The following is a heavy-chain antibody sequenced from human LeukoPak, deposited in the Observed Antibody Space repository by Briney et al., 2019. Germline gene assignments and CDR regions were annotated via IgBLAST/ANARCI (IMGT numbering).Heavy chain of an antibody. Sequence: SETLSLTCTVSGGSISSYYWSWIRQPPGKGLEWIGYIYYSGSTNCNPSLKSRVTISVDTSKNQFSLKLSSVIAADTAVYYCASEYRPGYRGGFDPWGQGTLVTVSS. D-gene: IGHD5-12*01. V-gene: IGHV4-59*01. CDR1: GGSISSYY. J-gene: IGHJ5*02. CDR2: IYYSGST. CDR3: ASEYRPGYRGGFDP.